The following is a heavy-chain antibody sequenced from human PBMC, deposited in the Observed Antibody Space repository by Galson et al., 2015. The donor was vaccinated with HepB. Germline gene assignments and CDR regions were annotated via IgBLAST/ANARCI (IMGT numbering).Heavy chain of an antibody. CDR3: ARASSRLWFGELLSPCDY. J-gene: IGHJ4*02. CDR1: GFTFSSYA. D-gene: IGHD3-10*01. V-gene: IGHV3-30*04. Sequence: SLRLSCAASGFTFSSYAMHWVRQAPGKGLEWVAVISYDGSNKYYADSVKGRFTISRDNSKNTLYLQMNSLRAEDTAVYYCARASSRLWFGELLSPCDYWGQGTLVTVSS. CDR2: ISYDGSNK.